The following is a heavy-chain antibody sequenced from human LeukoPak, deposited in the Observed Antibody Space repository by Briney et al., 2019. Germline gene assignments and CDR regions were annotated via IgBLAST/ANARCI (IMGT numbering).Heavy chain of an antibody. Sequence: SETLSLTCAVYGGSFSNYDWTWIRQPPGKGLEWNGGIHESGRTNYNPALKSRITISADTSKTQFSLRLSSVTAADTAVYYCARGRSRVTIFGVALNWLDSWGQGNLVTVSS. CDR2: IHESGRT. V-gene: IGHV4-34*01. D-gene: IGHD3-3*01. CDR3: ARGRSRVTIFGVALNWLDS. J-gene: IGHJ5*01. CDR1: GGSFSNYD.